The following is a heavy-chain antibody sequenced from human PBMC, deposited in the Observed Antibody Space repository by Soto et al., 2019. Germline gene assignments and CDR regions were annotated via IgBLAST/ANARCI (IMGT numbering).Heavy chain of an antibody. J-gene: IGHJ6*02. Sequence: PGGSLRLSCAASGFTFSSYSMNWVRQAPGKGLEWVSSISSSSSYIYYADSVKGRFTISRDNAKNSLYLQMNSLRAEDTAVYYCARDRILKESYDFWSGYYARSPYYYCGMDVWGQGTTVTVYS. CDR2: ISSSSSYI. D-gene: IGHD3-3*01. CDR1: GFTFSSYS. CDR3: ARDRILKESYDFWSGYYARSPYYYCGMDV. V-gene: IGHV3-21*01.